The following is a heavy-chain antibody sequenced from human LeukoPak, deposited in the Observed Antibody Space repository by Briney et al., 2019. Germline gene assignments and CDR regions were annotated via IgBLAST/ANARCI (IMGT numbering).Heavy chain of an antibody. D-gene: IGHD6-19*01. J-gene: IGHJ4*02. Sequence: GGSLRLSCAASGFTFSSYGMSWVRQAPGKGLEWVSAISGSGGSTYYADSVKGRFTISRDNSKNTLYLQMNSLRAEDTAVYYCAKEVGDSSGWQQFDYGGQGTLVTVP. CDR1: GFTFSSYG. CDR3: AKEVGDSSGWQQFDY. V-gene: IGHV3-23*01. CDR2: ISGSGGST.